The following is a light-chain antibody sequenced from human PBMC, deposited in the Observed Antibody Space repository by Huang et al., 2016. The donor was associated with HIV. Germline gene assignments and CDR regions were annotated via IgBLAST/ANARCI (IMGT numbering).Light chain of an antibody. CDR1: QKISSW. V-gene: IGKV1-5*03. Sequence: DIQMTQSPSTLSAFVGDRLTTTCRAGQKISSWLAWYQQKPGKAPRLLIYEIARLERGVPSRFSGSGSGTEFTLTISSLQPDDIGTYYCQYGETFGQGSKVEVK. CDR3: QYGET. J-gene: IGKJ1*01. CDR2: EIA.